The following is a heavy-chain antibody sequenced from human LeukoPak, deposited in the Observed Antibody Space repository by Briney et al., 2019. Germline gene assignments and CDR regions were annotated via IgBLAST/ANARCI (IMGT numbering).Heavy chain of an antibody. V-gene: IGHV4-59*01. CDR1: GGSISSYY. CDR2: IYYSGST. CDR3: ARDDYGGSPYDY. J-gene: IGHJ4*02. D-gene: IGHD4-23*01. Sequence: SETLSHTCTVSGGSISSYYWSWIRQPPGKGLEWIGYIYYSGSTNYNPSLKSRVTISVDTSKNQFSLKLSSVTAADTAVYYCARDDYGGSPYDYWGQGTLVTVSS.